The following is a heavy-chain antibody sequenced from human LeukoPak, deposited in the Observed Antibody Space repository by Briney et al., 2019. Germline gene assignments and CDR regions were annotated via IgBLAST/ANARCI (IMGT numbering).Heavy chain of an antibody. Sequence: GGSLRLSCAASGFTFSSYGMSWVRQAPGKGLEWVAVISYDGSNKYYADSVKGRFTISRDNSKNTLYLQMNSLRAEDTAVYYCAKGLYYYDSSGYYLDYWGQGTLVTVSS. CDR3: AKGLYYYDSSGYYLDY. D-gene: IGHD3-22*01. CDR1: GFTFSSYG. J-gene: IGHJ4*02. V-gene: IGHV3-30*18. CDR2: ISYDGSNK.